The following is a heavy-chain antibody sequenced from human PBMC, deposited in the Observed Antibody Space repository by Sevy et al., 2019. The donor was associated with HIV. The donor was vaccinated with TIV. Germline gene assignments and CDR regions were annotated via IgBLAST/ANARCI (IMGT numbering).Heavy chain of an antibody. CDR2: IDPSGST. Sequence: ASVKVSCKASGYTFTTYYIHWVRQAPGQGLEWMGLIDPSGSTGYAQKFQGRVSMTGDTSTTTLYMELSSLTSEDTAVYYCARDRDLSGSYLEYYYYAMDVWGQGTTVTVSS. J-gene: IGHJ6*02. CDR1: GYTFTTYY. CDR3: ARDRDLSGSYLEYYYYAMDV. V-gene: IGHV1-46*01. D-gene: IGHD1-26*01.